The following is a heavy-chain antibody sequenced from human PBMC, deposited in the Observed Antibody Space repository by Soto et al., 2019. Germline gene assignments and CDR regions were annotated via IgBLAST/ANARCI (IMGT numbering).Heavy chain of an antibody. V-gene: IGHV4-31*03. J-gene: IGHJ4*02. Sequence: TLSLTCTVSGGSISSGGYYWSWIRQHPGKGLEWIGYIYYSGSTYYNPSLKSRVTISVDTSKNQFYLKLSSENAADTAVDVXXXAKRRYSPLFDYWGQGTLVTVSS. CDR3: XXAKRRYSPLFDY. D-gene: IGHD5-18*01. CDR2: IYYSGST. CDR1: GGSISSGGYY.